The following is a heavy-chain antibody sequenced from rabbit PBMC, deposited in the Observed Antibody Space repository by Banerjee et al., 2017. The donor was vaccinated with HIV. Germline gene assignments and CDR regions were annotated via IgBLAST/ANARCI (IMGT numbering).Heavy chain of an antibody. J-gene: IGHJ4*01. V-gene: IGHV1S43*01. Sequence: QLLEESGGDLVKPGASLTLTCTASGIDFSSYYYMCWVRQAPGKGLEWIGCIYTGSGSTWSASWVNGRFTISSHNAQNTLYLQLNSLTAADTATYFCARPDSYDDYGDYWYYFTLWGQGTLVTVS. CDR2: IYTGSGST. CDR1: GIDFSSYYY. CDR3: ARPDSYDDYGDYWYYFTL. D-gene: IGHD2-1*01.